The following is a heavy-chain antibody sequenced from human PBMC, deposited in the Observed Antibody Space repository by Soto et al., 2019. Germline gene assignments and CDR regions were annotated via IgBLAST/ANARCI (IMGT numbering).Heavy chain of an antibody. J-gene: IGHJ6*02. D-gene: IGHD6-25*01. Sequence: QVQLVESGGGVVQPGRSLRLSCAASGFTFSSYGMHWVRQAPGKGLEWVAVTSYDGSNKYYADSVKGRFTISRDNSTNTLYLQLNSLRAEDTAVYYCAKDRRPNYYYGMDVWGQGTTVTVSS. CDR2: TSYDGSNK. CDR1: GFTFSSYG. V-gene: IGHV3-30*18. CDR3: AKDRRPNYYYGMDV.